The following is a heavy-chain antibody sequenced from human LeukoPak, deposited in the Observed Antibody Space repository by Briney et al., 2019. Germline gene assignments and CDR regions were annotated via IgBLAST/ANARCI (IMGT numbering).Heavy chain of an antibody. Sequence: KTGGSLRLSCAASGFTLNTYNMNWVRQAPGKGLEWVSSISSSSSYLFFADSVKGRFSISRDNTKNSLCLQMSGLRAEDTAVYYCAKDRSTKRIYYYMDVWGKGTTVTVSS. V-gene: IGHV3-21*01. D-gene: IGHD5-24*01. CDR3: AKDRSTKRIYYYMDV. CDR2: ISSSSSYL. J-gene: IGHJ6*03. CDR1: GFTLNTYN.